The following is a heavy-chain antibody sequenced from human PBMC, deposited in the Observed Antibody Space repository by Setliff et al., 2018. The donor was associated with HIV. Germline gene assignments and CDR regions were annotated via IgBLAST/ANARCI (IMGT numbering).Heavy chain of an antibody. CDR2: INPSGAST. CDR3: ARGKGVGGVIITGGLDV. J-gene: IGHJ6*04. CDR1: GYIFSGYY. V-gene: IGHV1-46*01. D-gene: IGHD3-10*01. Sequence: ASVKVSCKASGYIFSGYYLHWVRQAPGQGLEWMGMINPSGASTSYAQKFQGRVTMTRDTSIRTAYMELSSLTSEDTAVYYCARGKGVGGVIITGGLDVWGKGTTVTVSS.